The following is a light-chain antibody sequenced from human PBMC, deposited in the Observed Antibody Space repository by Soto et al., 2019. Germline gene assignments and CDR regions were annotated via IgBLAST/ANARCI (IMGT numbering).Light chain of an antibody. CDR1: QSVSST. CDR2: TAS. J-gene: IGKJ2*01. CDR3: QQYHNWPPVT. Sequence: EIVMTQSPATLSVSPGESATLSCTASQSVSSTLAWYQHKPGQAPRLLLYTASTRATGIPARFSGSGSETEFTLTISGLQSEDVAVYYCQQYHNWPPVTFGQGTKLEIK. V-gene: IGKV3-15*01.